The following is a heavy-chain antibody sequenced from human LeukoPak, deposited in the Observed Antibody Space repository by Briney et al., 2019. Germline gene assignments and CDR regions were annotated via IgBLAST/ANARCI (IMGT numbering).Heavy chain of an antibody. V-gene: IGHV4-59*01. CDR1: GGSISNYY. CDR2: IYYSGYT. CDR3: ARVTGSGWTGFDY. J-gene: IGHJ4*02. D-gene: IGHD6-19*01. Sequence: PSETLSLTCTVSGGSISNYYWSWIRQPPGKGLEWIGHIYYSGYTNYNPSLKSRVTISVDTSKNQFSLKLSSVTAADTTFYYCARVTGSGWTGFDYWGQGILVAVSS.